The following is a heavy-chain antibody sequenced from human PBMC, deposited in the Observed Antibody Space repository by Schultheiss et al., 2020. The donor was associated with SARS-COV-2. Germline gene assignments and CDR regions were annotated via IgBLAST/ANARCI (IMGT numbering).Heavy chain of an antibody. CDR1: GGSFSGYY. D-gene: IGHD2-21*01. V-gene: IGHV4-34*01. Sequence: SETLSLTCAVYGGSFSGYYWSWIRQPPGKGLEWIGEINHSGSTNYNPSLKSRVTISVDTSKNQFSLKLSSVTAADTAVYYCARVPHQAYCGGDCYYFDYWGQGTLVTVSS. CDR3: ARVPHQAYCGGDCYYFDY. CDR2: INHSGST. J-gene: IGHJ4*02.